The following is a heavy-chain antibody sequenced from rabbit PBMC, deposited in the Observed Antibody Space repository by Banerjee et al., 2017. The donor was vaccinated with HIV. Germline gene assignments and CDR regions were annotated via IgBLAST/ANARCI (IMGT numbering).Heavy chain of an antibody. CDR2: INGSSGLT. D-gene: IGHD8-1*01. CDR3: ARSQYGGNSASDL. J-gene: IGHJ4*01. V-gene: IGHV1S40*01. CDR1: GFSLSSYYY. Sequence: QSLEESGGDLVKPGASLTLTCTASGFSLSSYYYIYWVRQAPGKGLEWIACINGSSGLTYYASWAKGRFTISKTSSTTVDLKMTSLTAADTATYFCARSQYGGNSASDLWGPGTLVTVS.